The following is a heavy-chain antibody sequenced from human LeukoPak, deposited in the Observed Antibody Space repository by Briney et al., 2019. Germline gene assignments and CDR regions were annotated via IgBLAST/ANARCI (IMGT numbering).Heavy chain of an antibody. J-gene: IGHJ4*02. V-gene: IGHV3-30-3*01. D-gene: IGHD5-18*01. CDR3: ARDLQAMGSLDY. CDR1: GFTFSRYT. Sequence: PGGSLRLSCAASGFTFSRYTMHWVRQAPGKGLEWVAIISYDGSNKYYADSVKGRFTISRDNSKNTLYLQVNSLRAEDTAVYYCARDLQAMGSLDYWGQRTLVTVSS. CDR2: ISYDGSNK.